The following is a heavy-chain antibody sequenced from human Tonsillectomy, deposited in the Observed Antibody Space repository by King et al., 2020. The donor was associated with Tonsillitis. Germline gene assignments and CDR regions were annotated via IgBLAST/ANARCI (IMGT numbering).Heavy chain of an antibody. J-gene: IGHJ3*02. V-gene: IGHV4-59*01. Sequence: VQLQESGPGLVKPSETLSLTCTVFGGSISSYYLSWIRQPPGKGLEWIGYISYSGSTTYNPSLKSRVAMSVDTSKSQFSLKLSSVTAADTAVYYCAREISLADAFDIWGQGTMVTVSS. CDR3: AREISLADAFDI. D-gene: IGHD1-1*01. CDR1: GGSISSYY. CDR2: ISYSGST.